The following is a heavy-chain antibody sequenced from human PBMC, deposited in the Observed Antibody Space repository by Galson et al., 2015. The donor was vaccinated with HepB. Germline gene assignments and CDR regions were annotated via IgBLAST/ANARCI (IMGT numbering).Heavy chain of an antibody. CDR1: GFTFSSYA. D-gene: IGHD3-22*01. V-gene: IGHV3-30-3*01. CDR3: ARDKYYYDSSGYGPFDY. J-gene: IGHJ4*02. CDR2: IPYDGSNK. Sequence: SLRLSCAASGFTFSSYAMHWVRQAPGKGLEWVAVIPYDGSNKYYADSVKGRFTISRDNSKNTLYLQMNSLRAEDTAVYYCARDKYYYDSSGYGPFDYWGQGTLVTVSS.